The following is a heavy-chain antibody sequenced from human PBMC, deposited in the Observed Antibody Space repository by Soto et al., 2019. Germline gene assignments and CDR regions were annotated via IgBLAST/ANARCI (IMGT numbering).Heavy chain of an antibody. J-gene: IGHJ6*02. CDR3: ATARDCSGGSCYYYGMDV. CDR1: GYSFTSYW. Sequence: GESLKISCKGSGYSFTSYWISWVRQMPGKGLEWMGRIDPSDSYTNYSPSFQGHVTISADKSISTAYLQWSSLKASDTAMYYCATARDCSGGSCYYYGMDVWGQGPTVTVSS. D-gene: IGHD2-15*01. V-gene: IGHV5-10-1*01. CDR2: IDPSDSYT.